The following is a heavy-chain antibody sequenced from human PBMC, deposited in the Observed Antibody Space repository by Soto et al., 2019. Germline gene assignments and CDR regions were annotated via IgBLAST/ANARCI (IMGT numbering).Heavy chain of an antibody. CDR1: GYTFTSYG. J-gene: IGHJ6*02. D-gene: IGHD3-3*01. CDR2: ISAYNGNT. V-gene: IGHV1-18*01. Sequence: ASVKFYCKASGYTFTSYGISWVRQAPGQGLEWMGWISAYNGNTNYAQKLQGRVTMTTDTSTSTAYMELRSLRSDDTAVYYCASGKYDFWSGYPYYYGMDVWGQGTTVTVSS. CDR3: ASGKYDFWSGYPYYYGMDV.